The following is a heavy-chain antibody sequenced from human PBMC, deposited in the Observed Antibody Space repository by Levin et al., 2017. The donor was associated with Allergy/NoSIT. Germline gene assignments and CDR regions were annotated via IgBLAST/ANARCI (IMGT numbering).Heavy chain of an antibody. V-gene: IGHV3-9*01. CDR2: ISWNSGSI. D-gene: IGHD3-3*01. J-gene: IGHJ4*02. Sequence: LSLTCAASGFTFDNSAMHWVRQAPGKGLEWVSGISWNSGSIGYADSVKGRFTISRDNAKNSLYLQMNSLRAEDTALYYCAKDLVAYYDFWRGYYKFDYWGQGTLVTVSS. CDR1: GFTFDNSA. CDR3: AKDLVAYYDFWRGYYKFDY.